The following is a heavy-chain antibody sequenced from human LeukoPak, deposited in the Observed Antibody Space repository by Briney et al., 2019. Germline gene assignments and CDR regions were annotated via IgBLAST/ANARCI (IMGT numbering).Heavy chain of an antibody. J-gene: IGHJ3*02. V-gene: IGHV1-69*04. CDR2: IIPILGIA. CDR3: AKPKWPRSDYGGNQAFDI. Sequence: SVKVSCKASGGTFSSYAISWVRQAPGQGLEWMGRIIPILGIANYAQKFQGRVTIAADKSTSTAYMELSSLRSEDTAVYYCAKPKWPRSDYGGNQAFDIWGQGTMVTVSS. CDR1: GGTFSSYA. D-gene: IGHD4-23*01.